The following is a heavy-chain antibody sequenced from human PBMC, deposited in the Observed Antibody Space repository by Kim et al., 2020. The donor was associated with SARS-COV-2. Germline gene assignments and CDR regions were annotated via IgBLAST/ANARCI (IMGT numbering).Heavy chain of an antibody. V-gene: IGHV5-51*01. Sequence: GESLKISCKGSGYSFTSYWIGWVRQMPGKGLEWMGIIYPGDSDTRYSPSFQGQVTISADKSISTAYLQWSSLKASDTAMYYCARHYSTGVYYYYGMDVWGQGTTVTVSS. CDR1: GYSFTSYW. J-gene: IGHJ6*02. D-gene: IGHD1-26*01. CDR2: IYPGDSDT. CDR3: ARHYSTGVYYYYGMDV.